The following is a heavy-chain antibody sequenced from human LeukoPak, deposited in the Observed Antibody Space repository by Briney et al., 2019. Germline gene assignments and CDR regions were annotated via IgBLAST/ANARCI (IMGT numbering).Heavy chain of an antibody. CDR1: GFIFTDYF. CDR2: ISGSGSTI. V-gene: IGHV3-11*01. Sequence: GGSLRLSCAASGFIFTDYFMSWIRQAPGKGLEWVAYISGSGSTIYYADSVKGRFTISRNNAKNSLYLQMNRLRVEDTAVYYCARDIHESAPDYDQWGQGTRVTISS. D-gene: IGHD3-16*01. CDR3: ARDIHESAPDYDQ. J-gene: IGHJ4*02.